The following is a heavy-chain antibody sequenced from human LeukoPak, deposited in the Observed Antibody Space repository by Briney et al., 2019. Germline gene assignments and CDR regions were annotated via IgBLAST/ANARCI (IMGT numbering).Heavy chain of an antibody. CDR1: GFTVSSNY. CDR3: ARLYSSDWYYFDY. Sequence: GGSLRLSCAASGFTVSSNYMSWVRQAPGKGLEWVSVIYSGGSTYYADSVKGRFTISRDNAKNSLSLQMNSLRAEDTALYFCARLYSSDWYYFDYWGQGTLVTVSS. CDR2: IYSGGST. D-gene: IGHD6-19*01. J-gene: IGHJ4*02. V-gene: IGHV3-53*01.